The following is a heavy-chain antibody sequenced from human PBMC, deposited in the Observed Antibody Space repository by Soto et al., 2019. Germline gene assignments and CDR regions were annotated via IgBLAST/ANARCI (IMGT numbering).Heavy chain of an antibody. V-gene: IGHV6-1*01. CDR3: ARVNWNLGYYGMDV. J-gene: IGHJ6*02. CDR2: TYYRSKWYN. D-gene: IGHD1-7*01. Sequence: SQTLSLTCAISGDSVSSNTASWNWIRQSPSRGLEWLGRTYYRSKWYNDYAVSVKSRITINPDTSKNQFSLQLNSVTPEDTAVYYCARVNWNLGYYGMDVWGQGTTVTVSS. CDR1: GDSVSSNTAS.